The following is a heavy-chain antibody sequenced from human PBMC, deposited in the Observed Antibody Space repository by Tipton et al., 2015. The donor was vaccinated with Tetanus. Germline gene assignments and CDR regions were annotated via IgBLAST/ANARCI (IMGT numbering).Heavy chain of an antibody. CDR3: ARAANNSRRRGYDV. J-gene: IGHJ3*01. CDR2: ISVRGSHT. D-gene: IGHD2/OR15-2a*01. V-gene: IGHV3-23*01. CDR1: GFTFSNYA. Sequence: SLRLSCAASGFTFSNYAMAWVRQAPGKGLEWVSGISVRGSHTYYADPVKGRFSISRDNSKNTVYLQMNSLRDEDTAVYYCARAANNSRRRGYDVWGQGTKVIVSS.